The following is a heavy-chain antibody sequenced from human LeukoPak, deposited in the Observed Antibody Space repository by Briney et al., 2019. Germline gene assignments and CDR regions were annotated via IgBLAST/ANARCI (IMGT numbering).Heavy chain of an antibody. J-gene: IGHJ4*02. D-gene: IGHD3-10*01. Sequence: SETLSLTRTVSGGSISSYYWSWIRQPAGKGLEWIGRIYTSGSTNYNPSLKSRVTMSVDTSKNQFSLKLSSVTAADTAVYYCAREVGYYGSGSYPFDYWGQGTLVTVSS. CDR1: GGSISSYY. V-gene: IGHV4-4*07. CDR3: AREVGYYGSGSYPFDY. CDR2: IYTSGST.